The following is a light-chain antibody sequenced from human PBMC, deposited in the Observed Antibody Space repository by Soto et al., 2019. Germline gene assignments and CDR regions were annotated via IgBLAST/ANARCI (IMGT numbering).Light chain of an antibody. J-gene: IGKJ3*01. CDR2: GAS. Sequence: IQMTQSPSTLSASLGDRVTITCRASQDISNWMAWYQQKPGKAPILLIYGASTLQSGVPSRFSGSGSGTEFTLTISSLQPEDFATYYCQQSYSTPLFTFGPGTKVDIK. CDR3: QQSYSTPLFT. V-gene: IGKV1-5*01. CDR1: QDISNW.